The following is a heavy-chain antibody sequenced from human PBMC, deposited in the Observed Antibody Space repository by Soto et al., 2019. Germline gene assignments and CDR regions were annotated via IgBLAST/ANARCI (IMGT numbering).Heavy chain of an antibody. V-gene: IGHV1-69*01. J-gene: IGHJ4*02. Sequence: QVQLVQSGAEVKKPGSSVKVSCKASGGSFSNFVISWVRQAPGQGIEWMGGIIPNFGTRNCEQKTQGKVTITTDETTRTAYLELSGRTSEDKSVYYCAREVGGEATRSYRGQGTRVPVSS. CDR1: GGSFSNFV. D-gene: IGHD3-16*01. CDR2: IIPNFGTR. CDR3: AREVGGEATRSY.